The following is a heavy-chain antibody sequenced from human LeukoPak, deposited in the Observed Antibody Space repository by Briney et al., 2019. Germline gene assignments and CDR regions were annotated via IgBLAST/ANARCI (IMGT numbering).Heavy chain of an antibody. Sequence: GESLKISCQGFGYPFTTSWIGWVRQLPGKGLEWTAIIYAGNSDAKYSPSFQGQVSISTDRSISTAYLHWSSLKTSDTAIYYCAIINHPDGRVYWGQGTLVTVSS. D-gene: IGHD5-24*01. CDR1: GYPFTTSW. V-gene: IGHV5-51*01. J-gene: IGHJ4*02. CDR3: AIINHPDGRVY. CDR2: IYAGNSDA.